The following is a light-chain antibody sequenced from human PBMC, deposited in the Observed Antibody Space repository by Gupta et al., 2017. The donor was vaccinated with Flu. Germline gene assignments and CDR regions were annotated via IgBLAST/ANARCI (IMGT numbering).Light chain of an antibody. CDR1: SSDIGNNY. CDR3: ATWDTGLSVSVV. J-gene: IGLJ2*01. V-gene: IGLV1-51*01. CDR2: DNN. Sequence: QSVLTQPPSVSAAPGQKGTIARSGSSSDIGNNYVSWYQHLPETAPKLLIYDNNKRPSGIPDRFAGSKSGTSATLGITGLQTGDEADYYCATWDTGLSVSVVFGGGTKLTVL.